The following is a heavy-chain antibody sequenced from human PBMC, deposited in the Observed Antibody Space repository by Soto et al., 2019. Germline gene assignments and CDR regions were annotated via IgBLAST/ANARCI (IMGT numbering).Heavy chain of an antibody. Sequence: EVQSVDSGGGLVQPGGSLRLSCAASEFTFRSYWMHWVRQSPGKGLVWVSRISGDGSGTNYADSVKGRFTISRDNAKNTVYLQIDSLRAEDTAVYYCARSLPGTYGAFDLWGQGTMVTVSS. D-gene: IGHD1-7*01. CDR3: ARSLPGTYGAFDL. V-gene: IGHV3-74*01. CDR1: EFTFRSYW. CDR2: ISGDGSGT. J-gene: IGHJ3*01.